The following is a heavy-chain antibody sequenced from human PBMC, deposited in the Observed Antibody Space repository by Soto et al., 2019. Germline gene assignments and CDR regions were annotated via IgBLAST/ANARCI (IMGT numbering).Heavy chain of an antibody. J-gene: IGHJ5*02. V-gene: IGHV3-30-3*01. CDR1: GFTFSSYA. CDR2: VSYDGSKK. CDR3: ARDIGPEKAYITSRPGP. Sequence: QVQLVESGGGVVQPGRSLRLSCAASGFTFSSYAMHWVRQAPGKGLEWVAVVSYDGSKKDYADSVKGRFTISRDNSNHTLYLQMNSLRAEDTATYYCARDIGPEKAYITSRPGPWGQGTLLTVSS. D-gene: IGHD2-2*01.